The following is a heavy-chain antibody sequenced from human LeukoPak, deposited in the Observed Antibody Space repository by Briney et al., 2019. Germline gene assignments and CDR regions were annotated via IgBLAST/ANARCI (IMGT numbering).Heavy chain of an antibody. J-gene: IGHJ4*02. CDR2: IYKSGST. CDR1: GGSISSTNYY. V-gene: IGHV4-39*01. D-gene: IGHD3-10*01. Sequence: PSETLSLTCTVSGGSISSTNYYWGWIRQPPGKGLEWIGSIYKSGSTYYNPSLKSRVIVSLDTSKNQFSLRLTSVTAADTAVYYCARHRKPAITMIRGVNRGGAIDYWGQGTLVTVSS. CDR3: ARHRKPAITMIRGVNRGGAIDY.